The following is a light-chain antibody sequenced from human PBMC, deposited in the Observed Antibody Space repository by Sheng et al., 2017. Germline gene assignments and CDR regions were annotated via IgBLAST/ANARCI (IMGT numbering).Light chain of an antibody. J-gene: IGKJ2*01. CDR3: QHFNNWPRT. CDR1: QSVSNN. V-gene: IGKV3-15*01. Sequence: EIVMTQSPATLSVSPGERATLSCRASQSVSNNLVWYQQKPGQAPRLLIYGASTRAAGVPARFSGSGSGTEFTLTIRSLQSEDFALYYCQHFNNWPRTFGQGTKAGDQT. CDR2: GAS.